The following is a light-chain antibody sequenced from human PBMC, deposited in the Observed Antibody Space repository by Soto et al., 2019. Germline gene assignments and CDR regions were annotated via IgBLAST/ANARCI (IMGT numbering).Light chain of an antibody. CDR2: EVS. Sequence: ALTQPASVSGSPGQSITLSCTGTSSDVGGYNYVSWYQQHPGKAPKLMIYEVSNRPSGVSNRFSGSKSGNTASLTISGLQAEDEADYYCTSYTSNTAVVFGGGTKVTVL. V-gene: IGLV2-14*01. CDR1: SSDVGGYNY. J-gene: IGLJ2*01. CDR3: TSYTSNTAVV.